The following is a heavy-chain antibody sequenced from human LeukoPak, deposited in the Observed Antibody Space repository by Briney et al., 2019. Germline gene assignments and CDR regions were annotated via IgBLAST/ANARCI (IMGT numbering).Heavy chain of an antibody. J-gene: IGHJ4*02. CDR3: ARAVAPLAAAADY. CDR1: GYTFTGYY. D-gene: IGHD6-13*01. CDR2: INPSGGST. V-gene: IGHV1-46*01. Sequence: ASVKVSCKASGYTFTGYYMHWVRQAPGQGLEWMGMINPSGGSTSYAQKFQGRVTMTRDTSTSTVLIELSSLTSEDTALYYCARAVAPLAAAADYWGQGTLVTVSS.